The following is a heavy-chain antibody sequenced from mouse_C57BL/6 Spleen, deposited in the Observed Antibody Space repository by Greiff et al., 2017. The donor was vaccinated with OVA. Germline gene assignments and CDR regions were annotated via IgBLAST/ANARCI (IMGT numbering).Heavy chain of an antibody. CDR1: GYTFTSYW. Sequence: QVHVKQPGAELVRPGSSVKLSCKASGYTFTSYWMDWVKQRPGQGLEWIGNIYPSDSETHYNQKFKDKATLTVDKSSSTAYMQLSSLTSEDSAVYYCANWYFDVWGTGTTVTVSS. CDR3: ANWYFDV. CDR2: IYPSDSET. J-gene: IGHJ1*03. V-gene: IGHV1-61*01.